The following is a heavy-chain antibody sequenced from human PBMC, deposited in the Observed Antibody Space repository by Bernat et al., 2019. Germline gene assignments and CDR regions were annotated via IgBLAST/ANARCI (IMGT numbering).Heavy chain of an antibody. V-gene: IGHV4-31*03. D-gene: IGHD3-10*01. J-gene: IGHJ6*02. Sequence: QVQLQESGPGLVKPSQTLSLTCTVSGGSISSGGYYWSWIRQHPGKGLEWIGYIYYSGSTYYNPSLKSRVTISVDTSKNQFSLKLSSVTDADTAVYYCAGDLSGPDVIGGSYYYYGMDVWGQGTTVTVSS. CDR2: IYYSGST. CDR3: AGDLSGPDVIGGSYYYYGMDV. CDR1: GGSISSGGYY.